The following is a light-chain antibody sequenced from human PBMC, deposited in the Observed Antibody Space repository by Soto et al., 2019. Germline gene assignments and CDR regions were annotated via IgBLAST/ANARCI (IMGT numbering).Light chain of an antibody. V-gene: IGKV1-39*01. CDR1: QSMSNY. J-gene: IGKJ1*01. CDR2: GAS. Sequence: DIPMTQSPSSLSASVGDRVTIICRASQSMSNYLNWYQQKQGKAPKLLIYGASSLQSGVPSRFSGSGSGTDFTLTISSLQPEDFATYYCQQSYRAPWTFGQGPNVQIK. CDR3: QQSYRAPWT.